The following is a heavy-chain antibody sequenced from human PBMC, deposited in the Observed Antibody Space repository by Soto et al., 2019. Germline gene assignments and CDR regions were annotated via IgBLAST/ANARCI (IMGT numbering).Heavy chain of an antibody. CDR1: GFIFSSYG. CDR3: ATIAVPPAFDI. Sequence: QVQLVESGGGVVQPGRSLRLSCAASGFIFSSYGRNGFRQAPAKGLEWVAVMSFDGSIKYYADSVKGRFTISRDNSKNTLYLQMNSLRAEDTAVYYCATIAVPPAFDIWGQGTMVTVSS. J-gene: IGHJ3*02. V-gene: IGHV3-30*03. CDR2: MSFDGSIK. D-gene: IGHD6-19*01.